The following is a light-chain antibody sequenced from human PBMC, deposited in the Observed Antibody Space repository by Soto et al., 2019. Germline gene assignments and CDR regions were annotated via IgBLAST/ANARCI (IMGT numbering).Light chain of an antibody. J-gene: IGKJ1*01. CDR3: QQYDSSPRT. V-gene: IGKV3-11*01. CDR2: DAS. CDR1: QSVSSY. Sequence: EIVWTQSPATLSLSPGERATLSCRASQSVSSYLAWYQQKPGQAPRLLIYDASNRATGIPARFSGSGSGTEFTLTINRLEPEDFEVYYCQQYDSSPRTFGQGTKVDIK.